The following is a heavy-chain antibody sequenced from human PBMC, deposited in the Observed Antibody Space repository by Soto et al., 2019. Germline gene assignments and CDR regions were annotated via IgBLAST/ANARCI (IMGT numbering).Heavy chain of an antibody. CDR2: IYHSGTT. V-gene: IGHV4-4*02. J-gene: IGHJ6*02. Sequence: QVQLQESGPGLVKPSGTLSLTCAVSGGSISGINWWYWVRQPPVKGLEWIGEIYHSGTTHYNPSLQGCVTVSVAKSKSQFSLKLSAVTAADTAEYYCARFGGGMDVWGQGTTVTVSS. D-gene: IGHD3-10*01. CDR3: ARFGGGMDV. CDR1: GGSISGINW.